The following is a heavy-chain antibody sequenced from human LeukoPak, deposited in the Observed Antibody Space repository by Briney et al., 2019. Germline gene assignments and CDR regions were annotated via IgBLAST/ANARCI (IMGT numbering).Heavy chain of an antibody. CDR2: IYYSGST. CDR1: GGSISSSSYY. Sequence: SETLSLTCTVSGGSISSSSYYWGWIRQPPGKGLEWIGSIYYSGSTYYNPSLKSRVTISVDTSKNQFSLKLSSVTAADTAVYHCARVKGSTSNWFDPWGQGTLVTVSS. V-gene: IGHV4-39*07. CDR3: ARVKGSTSNWFDP. J-gene: IGHJ5*02. D-gene: IGHD2-2*01.